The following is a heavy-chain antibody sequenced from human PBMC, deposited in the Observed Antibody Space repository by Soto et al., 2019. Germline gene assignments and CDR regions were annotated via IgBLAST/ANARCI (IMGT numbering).Heavy chain of an antibody. D-gene: IGHD6-13*01. V-gene: IGHV3-43*01. CDR1: GFTFDDYT. Sequence: LRLSCAASGFTFDDYTMHWVRQAPGKGLEWVSLISWDGGSTYYADSVKGRFTISRDNSKNSLYLQMNSLRTEDTALYYCATALGAAAGTRYYYYGMDVWGQGTTVTVSS. CDR2: ISWDGGST. CDR3: ATALGAAAGTRYYYYGMDV. J-gene: IGHJ6*02.